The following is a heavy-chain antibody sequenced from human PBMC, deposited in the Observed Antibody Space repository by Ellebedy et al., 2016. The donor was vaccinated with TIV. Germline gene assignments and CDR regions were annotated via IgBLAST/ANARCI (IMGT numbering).Heavy chain of an antibody. V-gene: IGHV3-30*18. CDR2: ISNDGRDK. D-gene: IGHD1-26*01. Sequence: PAGSLRLSCAVSGFTFSNSGIHWVRQAPGTGREWVAGISNDGRDKYYADSVKGRFTISRDNAKNTLYLQMNSLRAEDSALYYCAKDGGWELVGLDHYFDYWGQGTLVTVSS. CDR3: AKDGGWELVGLDHYFDY. CDR1: GFTFSNSG. J-gene: IGHJ4*02.